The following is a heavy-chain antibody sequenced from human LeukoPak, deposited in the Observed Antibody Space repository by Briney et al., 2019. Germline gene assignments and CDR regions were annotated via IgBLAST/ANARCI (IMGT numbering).Heavy chain of an antibody. J-gene: IGHJ4*02. CDR2: ISNSGDNT. Sequence: PGGSLRLSCAASGFTFSSYVMSWVRQAPGKGLEWVSAISNSGDNTYYADSVKGRFTISRDNSKNTLYLQMNSLRAEDTVVYYCARDLNWETYWGQGTLVSVSS. CDR3: ARDLNWETY. D-gene: IGHD7-27*01. V-gene: IGHV3-23*01. CDR1: GFTFSSYV.